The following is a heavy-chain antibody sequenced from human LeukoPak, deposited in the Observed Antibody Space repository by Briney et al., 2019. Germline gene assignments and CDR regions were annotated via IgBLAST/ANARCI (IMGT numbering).Heavy chain of an antibody. J-gene: IGHJ4*02. CDR1: GFSFSTYW. Sequence: GGSLRLSCAGSGFSFSTYWMSWVRQAPGKGLEWVANIKEDGSEKHHGDSVKGRFTISRDNAKISLYLQMNSLRSEDTAVYYCAKDAEKDWGQGTLVTVSS. V-gene: IGHV3-7*01. CDR2: IKEDGSEK. CDR3: AKDAEKD.